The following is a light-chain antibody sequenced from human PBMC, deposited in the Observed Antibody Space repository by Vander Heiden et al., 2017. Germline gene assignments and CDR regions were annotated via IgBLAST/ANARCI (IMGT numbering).Light chain of an antibody. J-gene: IGKJ1*01. Sequence: DIQMTQSPSSLSASVGDRITITCRASQNSAKYLDWYQHKPGKAPKLLMYLASNLQSGVPSRFSGSGSGTDFTLTISSLQPEDVATYYCKQSDRNPWTFGQGTRVEIK. V-gene: IGKV1-39*01. CDR3: KQSDRNPWT. CDR1: QNSAKY. CDR2: LAS.